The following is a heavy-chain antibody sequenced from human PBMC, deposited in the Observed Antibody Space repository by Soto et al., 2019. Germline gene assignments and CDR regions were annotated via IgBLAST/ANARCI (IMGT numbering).Heavy chain of an antibody. Sequence: SVKVSCKASGGTFSSCAISWVRQAPGQGLEWMGGIIPIFGTANYAQKFQGRVTITADESTSTAYMELSSLRSEDTAVYYCASKLAVAARYYYYGMDVWGQGTTVTVSS. V-gene: IGHV1-69*13. CDR1: GGTFSSCA. J-gene: IGHJ6*02. D-gene: IGHD6-6*01. CDR2: IIPIFGTA. CDR3: ASKLAVAARYYYYGMDV.